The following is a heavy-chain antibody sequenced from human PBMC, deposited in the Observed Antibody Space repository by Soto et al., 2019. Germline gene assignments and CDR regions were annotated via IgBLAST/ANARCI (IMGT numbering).Heavy chain of an antibody. J-gene: IGHJ6*02. CDR1: GFTFSSYA. Sequence: PGESLKISCAASGFTFSSYAMSWVRQAPGKGLEWVSAISGSGGSTYYADSVKGRFTISRDNSKNTLYLQMNSLRAEDTAVYYCANNPGRYYYGMDVWGQGTTVTVSS. V-gene: IGHV3-23*01. CDR2: ISGSGGST. CDR3: ANNPGRYYYGMDV.